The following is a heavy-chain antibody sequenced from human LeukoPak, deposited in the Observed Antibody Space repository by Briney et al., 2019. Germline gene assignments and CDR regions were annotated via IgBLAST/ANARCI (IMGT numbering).Heavy chain of an antibody. CDR2: IKSGSDT. Sequence: GGSLRLSCAASGFTFSSYAMSWVRQAPGKGLEWVSAIKSGSDTYYADSVKGRFTISRDNSKNTLYLQMNSLRAEDTAVYYCARDFDGSYYFDYWGQGTLVTVSS. CDR3: ARDFDGSYYFDY. CDR1: GFTFSSYA. V-gene: IGHV3-23*01. D-gene: IGHD1-26*01. J-gene: IGHJ4*02.